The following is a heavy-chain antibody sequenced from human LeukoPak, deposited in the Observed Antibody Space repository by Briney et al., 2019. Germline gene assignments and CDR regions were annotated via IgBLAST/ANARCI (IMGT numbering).Heavy chain of an antibody. CDR1: GFTFNTYT. V-gene: IGHV3-21*01. D-gene: IGHD1-26*01. CDR3: AREGGRYGTYDY. Sequence: GGSLRLSCAASGFTFNTYTMNWVRQAPGKGLEWVSFISSSSSYIYYADSLKGRFTISRDNAKNSLYLQMNSLRAEDTAVYYCAREGGRYGTYDYWGRGTLVTASS. CDR2: ISSSSSYI. J-gene: IGHJ4*02.